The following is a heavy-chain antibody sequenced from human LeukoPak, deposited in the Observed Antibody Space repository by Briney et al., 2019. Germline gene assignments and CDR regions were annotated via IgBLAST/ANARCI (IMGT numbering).Heavy chain of an antibody. D-gene: IGHD2/OR15-2a*01. Sequence: GASVKVSCKASGYSFTSYGISWVRQAPGQGLEWMGWISAYNGNTNYAQKLQGRVTMTTDTSTSTAYMELRSLRSDDTAVYYCASFFSGTQSAPFDYWGQGTLVTVSS. V-gene: IGHV1-18*01. CDR3: ASFFSGTQSAPFDY. CDR1: GYSFTSYG. J-gene: IGHJ4*02. CDR2: ISAYNGNT.